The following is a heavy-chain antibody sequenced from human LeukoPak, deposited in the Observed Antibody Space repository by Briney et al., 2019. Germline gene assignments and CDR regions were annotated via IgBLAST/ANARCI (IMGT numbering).Heavy chain of an antibody. V-gene: IGHV3-30*02. D-gene: IGHD3-9*01. CDR3: AKGELRYFDY. J-gene: IGHJ4*02. CDR2: IRYDGSNK. CDR1: GFTFSSYG. Sequence: GGSLRLSCAASGFTFSSYGMHWVRQAPGKGLEWVAFIRYDGSNKYYADSVRGRFTISRDNSKNTLYLQMNSLRAEDTAVYYCAKGELRYFDYWGQGTLVTVSS.